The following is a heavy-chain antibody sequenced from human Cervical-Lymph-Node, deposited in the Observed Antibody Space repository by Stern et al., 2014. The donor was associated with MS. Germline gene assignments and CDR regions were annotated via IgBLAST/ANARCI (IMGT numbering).Heavy chain of an antibody. CDR1: GYTFTSYY. Sequence: QMQLVQSGAEVKKPGASVKVSCKASGYTFTSYYMHWVRQAPGQGLEWVGIINDSGGSTSYAQKVQGRVTMTRDTSTSTVYMELSSLRSEDTAVYYCTRALHGCTSTSCYKYIDYWGQGTLVTVSS. V-gene: IGHV1-46*03. D-gene: IGHD2-2*02. CDR3: TRALHGCTSTSCYKYIDY. J-gene: IGHJ4*02. CDR2: INDSGGST.